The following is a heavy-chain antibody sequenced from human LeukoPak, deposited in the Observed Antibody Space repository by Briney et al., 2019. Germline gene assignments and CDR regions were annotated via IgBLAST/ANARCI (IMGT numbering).Heavy chain of an antibody. D-gene: IGHD3-10*01. CDR2: IRGDGGDT. CDR1: GLTFSNYW. Sequence: GGSLRLFCTVSGLTFSNYWMHWVRQAPGKGLVWVSRIRGDGGDTNYADSVKGRFTVSRDNAKNTLYLQMNSLTTEDTAVYFCARDRVLGSGSSDYWGQGTLVTVSS. V-gene: IGHV3-74*01. CDR3: ARDRVLGSGSSDY. J-gene: IGHJ4*02.